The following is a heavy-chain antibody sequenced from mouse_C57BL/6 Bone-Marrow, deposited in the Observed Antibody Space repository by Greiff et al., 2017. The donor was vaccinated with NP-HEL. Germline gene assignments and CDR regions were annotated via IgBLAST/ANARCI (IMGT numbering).Heavy chain of an antibody. CDR1: GFNIKDDY. J-gene: IGHJ3*01. V-gene: IGHV14-4*01. CDR3: TTEGYYGSSFAY. Sequence: EVKLQESGAELVRPGASVKLSCTASGFNIKDDYMHWVKQRPEQGLEWIGWIDPENGDTEYASKFQGKATITADTSSNTAYLQLSSLTSEDTAVYYCTTEGYYGSSFAYWGQGTLVTVSA. D-gene: IGHD1-1*01. CDR2: IDPENGDT.